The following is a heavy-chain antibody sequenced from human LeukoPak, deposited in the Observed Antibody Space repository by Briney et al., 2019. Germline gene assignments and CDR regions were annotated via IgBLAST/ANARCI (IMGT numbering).Heavy chain of an antibody. D-gene: IGHD2-15*01. CDR2: IKTDGSST. CDR1: GFTFSSYW. Sequence: GGSLRLSCAASGFTFSSYWMHWVRQAPGKGLVWVSRIKTDGSSTSYADSVKGRFTISRDNAKNTLYLQMNSLRAEDAALYYCARAGYCSGGNCYSSYYDYWGQGTLVTVSS. J-gene: IGHJ4*02. CDR3: ARAGYCSGGNCYSSYYDY. V-gene: IGHV3-74*01.